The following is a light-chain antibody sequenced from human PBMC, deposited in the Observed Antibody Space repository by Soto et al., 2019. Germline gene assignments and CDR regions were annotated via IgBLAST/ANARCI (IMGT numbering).Light chain of an antibody. J-gene: IGKJ1*01. Sequence: EIVMTQSPASLSVSPGERVTLSCTASQSVSRYLAWYQQIPGQAPRLLIHGASTGAIGVPDSFSGSGSGTEFTLTISTLQSEDSAVYYCHQYKNWPWTFGQGTKVEI. CDR2: GAS. CDR1: QSVSRY. CDR3: HQYKNWPWT. V-gene: IGKV3-15*01.